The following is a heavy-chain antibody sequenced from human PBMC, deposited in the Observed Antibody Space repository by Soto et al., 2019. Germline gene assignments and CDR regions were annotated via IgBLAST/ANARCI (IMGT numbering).Heavy chain of an antibody. V-gene: IGHV3-23*01. CDR2: ISGSGDST. CDR3: ANAQYYG. J-gene: IGHJ6*01. Sequence: PWGSLRLSGEASGFTFSSYAINCVRQAPGKGLEWVSTISGSGDSTYYADSVKDRFTISRDNSRNTLYLQMNSLRAEATVGSYCANAQYYG. CDR1: GFTFSSYA.